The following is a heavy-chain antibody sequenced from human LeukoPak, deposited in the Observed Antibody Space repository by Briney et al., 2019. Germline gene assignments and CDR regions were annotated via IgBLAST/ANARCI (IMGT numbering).Heavy chain of an antibody. CDR1: GYTFPSYG. D-gene: IGHD3-10*01. CDR3: ASLYGSGNAFDI. V-gene: IGHV1-18*01. CDR2: ISAYNGNT. Sequence: SVKVSCKASGYTFPSYGISWVRQAPGQGLEWMGWISAYNGNTNYAQKLQGRVTMTTDTSTSTAYMELRSLRSDDTAVYYCASLYGSGNAFDIWGQGTMVTVSS. J-gene: IGHJ3*02.